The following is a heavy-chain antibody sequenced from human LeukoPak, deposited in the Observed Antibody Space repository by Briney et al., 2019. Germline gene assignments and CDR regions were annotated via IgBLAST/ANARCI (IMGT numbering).Heavy chain of an antibody. D-gene: IGHD3-22*01. J-gene: IGHJ3*02. V-gene: IGHV3-53*01. Sequence: GGSLRLSCAASGFTVSSNYMSWVRQAPGKGLEWVSVIYSGSSTYYADSVKGRFTISRDNSKNTLYLQMNSLRAGDTAVYYCARDGRINYYDSSGETAFDIWGQGTMVTVSS. CDR1: GFTVSSNY. CDR3: ARDGRINYYDSSGETAFDI. CDR2: IYSGSST.